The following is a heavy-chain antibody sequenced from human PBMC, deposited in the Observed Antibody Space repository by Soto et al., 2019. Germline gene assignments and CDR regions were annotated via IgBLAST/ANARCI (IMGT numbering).Heavy chain of an antibody. Sequence: QITLKESGPTLVNPTQTLTLTCTFSGFSLSTSGVGVGWIRQPPVKALEWLALIYLDDDKRYSPSLKSMLTITKATSKNQVVLTMTNMDPVDTATYYCAHSLYDYDWGTNWFDPWGQGTLVTVSS. CDR3: AHSLYDYDWGTNWFDP. CDR2: IYLDDDK. D-gene: IGHD3-16*01. V-gene: IGHV2-5*02. J-gene: IGHJ5*02. CDR1: GFSLSTSGVG.